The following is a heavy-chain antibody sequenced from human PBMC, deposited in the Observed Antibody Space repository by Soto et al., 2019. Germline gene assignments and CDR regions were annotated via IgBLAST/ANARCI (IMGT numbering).Heavy chain of an antibody. J-gene: IGHJ6*02. CDR1: GVSIRSSSYY. D-gene: IGHD2-15*01. CDR3: SIHPPHGDCSGGSGYSRSYYGMDV. Sequence: PSETLYLTCTVYGVSIRSSSYYWGWIRQPPGKGLEWIGSIYYSGSTYYNPSLQSRVTISVNTSKNQFSVKLSSVTAADTAVYYCSIHPPHGDCSGGSGYSRSYYGMDVWGQGTTVT. CDR2: IYYSGST. V-gene: IGHV4-39*01.